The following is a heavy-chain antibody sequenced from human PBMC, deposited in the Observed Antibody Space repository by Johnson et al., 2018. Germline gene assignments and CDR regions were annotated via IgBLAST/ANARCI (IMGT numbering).Heavy chain of an antibody. D-gene: IGHD1-26*01. J-gene: IGHJ3*02. CDR3: AKESGSYYIENAFEI. CDR1: GLTFSSYR. Sequence: QVQLLESGGGVVQPGRSLRLSCAASGLTFSSYRMHWVRQAPGKGLEWVSVISYAGSNTPYADSVTGLFTISRDNSKNTLYLPMNILRAEDTAVYSCAKESGSYYIENAFEIWGQGTMVTVS. V-gene: IGHV3-30*18. CDR2: ISYAGSNT.